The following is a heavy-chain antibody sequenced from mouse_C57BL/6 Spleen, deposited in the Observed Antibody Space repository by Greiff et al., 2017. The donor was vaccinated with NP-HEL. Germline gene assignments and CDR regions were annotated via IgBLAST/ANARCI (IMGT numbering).Heavy chain of an antibody. V-gene: IGHV1-64*01. CDR1: GYTFTSYW. D-gene: IGHD2-2*01. CDR3: ARGGYGYDGFAY. Sequence: VQLQQSGAELVKPGASVKLSCKASGYTFTSYWMHWVKQRPGQGLEWIGMIHPNSGSTNYNEKFKSKATLTVDKSSSTAYMQLSSLTSEVSAVYYCARGGYGYDGFAYWGQGTLVTVSA. CDR2: IHPNSGST. J-gene: IGHJ3*01.